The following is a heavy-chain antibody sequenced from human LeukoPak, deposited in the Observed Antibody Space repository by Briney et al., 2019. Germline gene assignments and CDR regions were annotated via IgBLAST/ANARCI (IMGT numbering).Heavy chain of an antibody. CDR3: ARDRGIVVVPAAIDY. V-gene: IGHV1-2*02. CDR1: GYTFTSYY. Sequence: ASVKVSCKASGYTFTSYYMHWVRQAPGQGLEWMGWINPNSGGTNYAQKFQGRVTMTRDTSISTAYMELSGLRSDDTAVYYCARDRGIVVVPAAIDYWGQGTLVTVSS. J-gene: IGHJ4*02. D-gene: IGHD2-2*02. CDR2: INPNSGGT.